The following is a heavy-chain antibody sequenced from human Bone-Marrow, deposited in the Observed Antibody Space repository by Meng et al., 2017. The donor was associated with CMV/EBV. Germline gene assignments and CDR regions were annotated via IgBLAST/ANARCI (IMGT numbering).Heavy chain of an antibody. J-gene: IGHJ4*02. D-gene: IGHD3-3*02. CDR2: ISGSGGST. Sequence: GESLKISCAASGFTFSSYEMSWVRQAPGKGLEWVSAISGSGGSTYYADSVKGRFTISRDNSKNTLYLQMNSLKTEDTAVYYCTTAHPFHLRDYWGQGTLVTVSS. CDR1: GFTFSSYE. V-gene: IGHV3-23*01. CDR3: TTAHPFHLRDY.